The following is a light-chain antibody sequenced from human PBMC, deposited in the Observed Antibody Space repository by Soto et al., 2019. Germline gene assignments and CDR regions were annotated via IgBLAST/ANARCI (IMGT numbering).Light chain of an antibody. V-gene: IGKV1-5*03. Sequence: DIQMTQSPSTLSASVGDRVTITCRASQSLSSWLAWFQQKPGKAPKLLIYKASSLQSGVPSRFSGSESGTEFNLTISSLQPDDFATYYCQQYNPYSSTFGQGTKLEIK. CDR3: QQYNPYSST. J-gene: IGKJ2*01. CDR1: QSLSSW. CDR2: KAS.